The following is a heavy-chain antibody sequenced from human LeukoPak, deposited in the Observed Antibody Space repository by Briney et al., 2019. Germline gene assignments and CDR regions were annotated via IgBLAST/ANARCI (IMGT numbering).Heavy chain of an antibody. CDR1: GFTFSSYA. CDR2: ISGSGGST. Sequence: GGSLRLSCAASGFTFSSYAMSWVRQAPGKGLEWVSAISGSGGSTYYADSVKGRFTISRDNSKNTLYLQMNSLRAEDTAVYYCARGLRSITGPFDYWGQGTLVTVSS. D-gene: IGHD1-20*01. CDR3: ARGLRSITGPFDY. V-gene: IGHV3-23*01. J-gene: IGHJ4*02.